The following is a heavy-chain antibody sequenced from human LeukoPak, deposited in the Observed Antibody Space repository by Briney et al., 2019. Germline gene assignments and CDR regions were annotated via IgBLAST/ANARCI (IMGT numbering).Heavy chain of an antibody. J-gene: IGHJ4*02. CDR3: ARDCRSLRGYSYGLTDY. CDR1: GYSISSGYY. Sequence: SETLSLTCTVSGYSISSGYYWGWIRQPPGKGLEWIGSIYHSGSTYYNPSLKSRVTISADTSKNQFSLKLSSVTAADTAVYYCARDCRSLRGYSYGLTDYWGQGTLVTVSS. D-gene: IGHD5-18*01. CDR2: IYHSGST. V-gene: IGHV4-38-2*02.